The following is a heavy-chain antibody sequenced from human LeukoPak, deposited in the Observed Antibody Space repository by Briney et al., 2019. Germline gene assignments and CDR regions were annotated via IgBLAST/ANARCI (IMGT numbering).Heavy chain of an antibody. CDR3: ARLVNPYYYDSSGHRLDI. V-gene: IGHV4-39*01. CDR1: GGSISSSSYY. D-gene: IGHD3-22*01. J-gene: IGHJ3*02. CDR2: IYYSGST. Sequence: PSETLSLTCTVSGGSISSSSYYWGWIRQPPGKGLEWIGSIYYSGSTYYNPSLKSRVTISVDTSKNQFSLKLSSVTAADTAVYYCARLVNPYYYDSSGHRLDIWGQGTMVTVSS.